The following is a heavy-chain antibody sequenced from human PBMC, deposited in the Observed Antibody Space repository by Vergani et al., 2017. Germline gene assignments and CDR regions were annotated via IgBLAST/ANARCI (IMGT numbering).Heavy chain of an antibody. Sequence: QVQLVQSGAEVKKPGSSVKVSCKASGGPFSSYTISWVRQAPGPGLEWMDRILPILGIANYGQKFQGRVPISADKSTSTAYMELSSLRSEDTAVYYCARWADYYDSSGYYPSNAFDIWGQGTMVTVSS. D-gene: IGHD3-22*01. CDR1: GGPFSSYT. CDR3: ARWADYYDSSGYYPSNAFDI. J-gene: IGHJ3*02. V-gene: IGHV1-69*02. CDR2: ILPILGIA.